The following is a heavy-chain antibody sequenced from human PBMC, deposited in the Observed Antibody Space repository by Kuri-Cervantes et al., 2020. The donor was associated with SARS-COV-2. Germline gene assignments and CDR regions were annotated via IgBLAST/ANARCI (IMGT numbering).Heavy chain of an antibody. CDR1: GFTFSSYW. CDR3: ASSLLGTLDY. V-gene: IGHV3-30*02. D-gene: IGHD1-14*01. J-gene: IGHJ4*02. CDR2: IRYDGSNK. Sequence: GGSLRLSCAASGFTFSSYWMSWVRQAPGKGLEWVAFIRYDGSNKYYADSVKGRFTISRDNSKNTLYLQMNSLRAEDTAVYYCASSLLGTLDYWGQGTLVTVSS.